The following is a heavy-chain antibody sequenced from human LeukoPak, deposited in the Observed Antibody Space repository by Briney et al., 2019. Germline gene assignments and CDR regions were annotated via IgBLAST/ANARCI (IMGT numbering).Heavy chain of an antibody. CDR1: GYTFIDYY. CDR3: ARDLPATSNWELDY. Sequence: ASVKVSCKASGYTFIDYYIHWVRPAPGQGLEWMGRINPNSGGTDYAQNFQGRVTMTRDTSISTAYMELSRLKSDDTAVYYCARDLPATSNWELDYWGQGTLVTVSS. J-gene: IGHJ4*02. D-gene: IGHD1-26*01. CDR2: INPNSGGT. V-gene: IGHV1-2*06.